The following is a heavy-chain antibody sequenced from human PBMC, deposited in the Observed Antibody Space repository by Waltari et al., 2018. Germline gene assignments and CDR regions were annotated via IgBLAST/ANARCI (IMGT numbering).Heavy chain of an antibody. CDR1: GFTFSSYA. Sequence: GVVQPGRSLRLSCAASGFTFSSYAMHWVRQAPGKGLEWVAVISYDGSNKYYADSVKGRFTISRDNAKNTLYLQMNSLRAEDTAVYYCARDKRFLEWGNFDYWGQGTLVTVSS. CDR3: ARDKRFLEWGNFDY. J-gene: IGHJ4*02. CDR2: ISYDGSNK. V-gene: IGHV3-30-3*01. D-gene: IGHD3-3*01.